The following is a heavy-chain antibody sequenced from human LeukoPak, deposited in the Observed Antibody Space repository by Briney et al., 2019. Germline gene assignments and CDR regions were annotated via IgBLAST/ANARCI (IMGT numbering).Heavy chain of an antibody. CDR1: GFTFTSSA. J-gene: IGHJ6*03. CDR2: IVVGSGNT. D-gene: IGHD3-10*01. V-gene: IGHV1-58*02. Sequence: SVKVSCKASGFTFTSSAMQWVRQARGQRLEWIGWIVVGSGNTNYAQKFQERVTITRDMSTSTAYMELSSLRSEDTAVYYCARGPSITMVRGGQWYYYMDVWGKGTTVTISS. CDR3: ARGPSITMVRGGQWYYYMDV.